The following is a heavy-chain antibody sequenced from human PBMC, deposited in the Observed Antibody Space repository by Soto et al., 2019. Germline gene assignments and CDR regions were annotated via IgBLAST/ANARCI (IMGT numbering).Heavy chain of an antibody. V-gene: IGHV4-30-2*01. D-gene: IGHD3-9*01. Sequence: QLQLQESGSKLVKPSQTLSLTCAVSGGSISSGCYSWSWIRQPPGKGLEWIGYISHSVSTYYNPSLKSRVTISVDRSKNQFSLKLSSVTAADTAVYYCARGPPIFYWGQGTLVTVSS. CDR1: GGSISSGCYS. CDR2: ISHSVST. CDR3: ARGPPIFY. J-gene: IGHJ4*02.